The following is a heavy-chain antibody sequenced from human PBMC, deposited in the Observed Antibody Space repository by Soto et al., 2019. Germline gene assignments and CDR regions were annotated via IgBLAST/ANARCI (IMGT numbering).Heavy chain of an antibody. V-gene: IGHV4-59*01. Sequence: QVLLQESGPGLVKPSETLSLTCTVSGGSISSYFLNWIRQAPGKGLEWIGYMYFNESTNYNPSLKSRVTISLDTSKSLFSLKLNSVTAADMAVYYCARDHKEAFDIWGQGTLVTVSS. CDR1: GGSISSYF. CDR3: ARDHKEAFDI. J-gene: IGHJ3*02. CDR2: MYFNEST.